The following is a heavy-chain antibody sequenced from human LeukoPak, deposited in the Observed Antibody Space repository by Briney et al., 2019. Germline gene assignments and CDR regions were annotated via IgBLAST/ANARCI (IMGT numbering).Heavy chain of an antibody. D-gene: IGHD5-18*01. CDR1: GITLSNYG. J-gene: IGHJ4*02. V-gene: IGHV3-23*01. CDR3: AGDGHTGMAVYHFDY. CDR2: ISDSGGST. Sequence: GGSLRLSCAVSGITLSNYGMSWVRQAPGKGLEWVAGISDSGGSTNYADSVKGRFTISRDNPKNTLYLKMNSLRAEETAVYYCAGDGHTGMAVYHFDYWGQGALVTVSS.